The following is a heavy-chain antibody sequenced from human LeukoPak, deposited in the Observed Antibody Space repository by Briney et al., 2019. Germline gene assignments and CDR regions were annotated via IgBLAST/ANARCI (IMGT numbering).Heavy chain of an antibody. D-gene: IGHD5-18*01. J-gene: IGHJ6*02. Sequence: GGSLRLSCAASGFTFSSYSMNWVRQAPGKGLEWVSSISSSSSYIYYADSVKGRFTISRDNAKNSLYLQMNSLRAEDTAVYYCARDSMVTWYYYYGMDVWGQGTTVTVSS. V-gene: IGHV3-21*01. CDR3: ARDSMVTWYYYYGMDV. CDR2: ISSSSSYI. CDR1: GFTFSSYS.